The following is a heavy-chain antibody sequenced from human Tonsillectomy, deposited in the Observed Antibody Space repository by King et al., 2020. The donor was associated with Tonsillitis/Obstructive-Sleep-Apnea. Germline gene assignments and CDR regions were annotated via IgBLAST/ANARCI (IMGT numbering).Heavy chain of an antibody. J-gene: IGHJ4*02. D-gene: IGHD2-2*01. CDR2: INHSGST. CDR3: AVYCSSTSCGYVDY. Sequence: VQLQQWGAGLLKPSETLSLTCAVYGGSFSGYYWSWIRQPPGKGLEWIGEINHSGSTNYNPSLKSRVTISVDTSKNQFSLKLSSVTAADTAVYYCAVYCSSTSCGYVDYWGQGTLVTVPS. V-gene: IGHV4-34*01. CDR1: GGSFSGYY.